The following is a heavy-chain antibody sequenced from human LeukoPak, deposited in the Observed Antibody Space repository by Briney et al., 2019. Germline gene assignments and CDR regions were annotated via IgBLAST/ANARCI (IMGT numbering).Heavy chain of an antibody. D-gene: IGHD2-2*01. V-gene: IGHV1-18*04. Sequence: ASVKVSCKASGYTFTSYGISWVRQAPGQGLEWMGWISAYNGNTNYAQKLQGRVTMTTDTSTSTAYMELRSLRFDDTAVYYCARDQERGQLLWIPFDYWGQGTLVTVSS. J-gene: IGHJ4*02. CDR1: GYTFTSYG. CDR3: ARDQERGQLLWIPFDY. CDR2: ISAYNGNT.